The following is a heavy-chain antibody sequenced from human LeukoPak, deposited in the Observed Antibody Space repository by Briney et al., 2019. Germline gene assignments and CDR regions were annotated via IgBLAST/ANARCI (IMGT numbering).Heavy chain of an antibody. Sequence: PSETLSLTCTVSGGSISSSSYYWGWIRQPPGKGLEWIGSIYYSGSTYYNPSLKSRVTISVDTSKNQFSLKLRSVTAADTAVYYCATRYDLWSGYRGNWFDPWGQGTLVTVSS. V-gene: IGHV4-39*01. CDR1: GGSISSSSYY. D-gene: IGHD3-3*01. CDR3: ATRYDLWSGYRGNWFDP. J-gene: IGHJ5*02. CDR2: IYYSGST.